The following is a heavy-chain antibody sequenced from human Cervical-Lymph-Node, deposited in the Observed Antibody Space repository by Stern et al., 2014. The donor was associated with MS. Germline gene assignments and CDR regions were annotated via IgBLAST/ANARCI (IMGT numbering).Heavy chain of an antibody. CDR3: ARDFAAAAFDY. D-gene: IGHD6-13*01. J-gene: IGHJ4*02. CDR1: GYTFTIYY. Sequence: EQLVESGAEVKKPGASVKVSCKASGYTFTIYYMHWVRQAPGQGLEWMGIINPSGGSTSYAQKFQGRVTMTRNTSTSTVYMELSSLRSDDTAVYYCARDFAAAAFDYWGQGTLVTVSS. CDR2: INPSGGST. V-gene: IGHV1-46*01.